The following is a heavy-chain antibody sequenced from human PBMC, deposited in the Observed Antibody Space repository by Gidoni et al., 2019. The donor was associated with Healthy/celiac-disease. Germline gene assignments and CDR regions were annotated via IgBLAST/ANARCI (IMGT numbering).Heavy chain of an antibody. D-gene: IGHD3-10*01. CDR2: INHSGST. CDR1: GGSFSGYY. V-gene: IGHV4-34*01. Sequence: VQLQPWGAGLLKPSETLSLTCAFYGGSFSGYYWSWIRQPPGKGLEWIGEINHSGSTNYNPSLKRRVTISGDTSKNQFSLKLSSVTAADTAVYYCARVLLWFGELFDYWGQGTLVTVSS. CDR3: ARVLLWFGELFDY. J-gene: IGHJ4*02.